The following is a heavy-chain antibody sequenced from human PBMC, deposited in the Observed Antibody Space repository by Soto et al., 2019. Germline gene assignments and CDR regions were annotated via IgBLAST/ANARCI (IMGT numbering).Heavy chain of an antibody. CDR1: GYSFTSYW. CDR3: AGTPGDRDAFDI. J-gene: IGHJ3*02. D-gene: IGHD7-27*01. V-gene: IGHV5-10-1*01. Sequence: GESLKISCKGSGYSFTSYWISWVRQMPGKGLEWMGRIDPSDSYTNYSPSFQGHVTISADKSISTAYLQWSSLKASDTAMYYCAGTPGDRDAFDIWGQGTMVTVSS. CDR2: IDPSDSYT.